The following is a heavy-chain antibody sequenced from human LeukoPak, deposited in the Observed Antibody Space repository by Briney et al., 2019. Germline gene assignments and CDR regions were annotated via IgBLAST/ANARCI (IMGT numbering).Heavy chain of an antibody. D-gene: IGHD6-19*01. Sequence: SETLSLTCTVSGGSISGYYWSWIRQPAGKGLEWIGRIYTSGSTNYKPSFKSRVTMSVDTSKNQFSLKLSSVTAADTAVYYCARFLSSGWYRWFDPWGQGTLVTVSS. CDR1: GGSISGYY. V-gene: IGHV4-4*07. CDR3: ARFLSSGWYRWFDP. J-gene: IGHJ5*02. CDR2: IYTSGST.